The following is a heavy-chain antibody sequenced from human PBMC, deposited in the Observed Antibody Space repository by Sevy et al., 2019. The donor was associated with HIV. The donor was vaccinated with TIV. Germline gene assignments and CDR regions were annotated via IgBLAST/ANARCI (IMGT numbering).Heavy chain of an antibody. CDR2: IKQDGSEK. J-gene: IGHJ6*02. CDR1: GFTFNSYW. CDR3: ARDCSSTTCLWGMDV. D-gene: IGHD2-2*01. Sequence: GGSLRLSCAASGFTFNSYWMSWVRQAPGKGLEWVANIKQDGSEKYYVDSVKGRFTISRDNAKNSLYLQMNSLRAEDTAVYYCARDCSSTTCLWGMDVWGQGTTVTVSS. V-gene: IGHV3-7*03.